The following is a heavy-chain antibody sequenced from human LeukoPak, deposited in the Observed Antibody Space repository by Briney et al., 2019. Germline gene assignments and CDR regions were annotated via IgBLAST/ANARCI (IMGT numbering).Heavy chain of an antibody. CDR2: INPNSGGT. J-gene: IGHJ4*02. V-gene: IGHV1-2*02. Sequence: ASVKVSCKASGYTFAGYYVHWVRQAPGQGLELMGWINPNSGGTNYAQKFQGRVTMTRDTSISTAYMELSSLRSEDTAVYYCARDRRYCSGGGCYGGSLDYWGQGTLVTVSS. CDR3: ARDRRYCSGGGCYGGSLDY. D-gene: IGHD2-15*01. CDR1: GYTFAGYY.